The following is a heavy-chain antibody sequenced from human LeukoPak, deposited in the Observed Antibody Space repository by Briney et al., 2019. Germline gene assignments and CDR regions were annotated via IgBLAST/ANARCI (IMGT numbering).Heavy chain of an antibody. V-gene: IGHV3-21*01. CDR1: GFTFTSYG. CDR2: IDTSGSYI. J-gene: IGHJ3*02. CDR3: ARGRSITLLRGVAMSDGFDI. D-gene: IGHD3-10*01. Sequence: GGSLRLSCTASGFTFTSYGMNWVRQAPGKGLEWVSFIDTSGSYIYYGDSLKGRVTISRDNAKNSLYLQMNGLRAEDTAVYYCARGRSITLLRGVAMSDGFDIWGQGTMVTVSS.